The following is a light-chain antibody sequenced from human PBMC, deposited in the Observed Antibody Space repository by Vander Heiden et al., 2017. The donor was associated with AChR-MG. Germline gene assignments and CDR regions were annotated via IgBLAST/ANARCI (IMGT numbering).Light chain of an antibody. CDR2: AAS. J-gene: IGKJ2*01. V-gene: IGKV1-39*01. CDR3: QQSFLTAYT. Sequence: DIQMTQSPSSLSASVGDRVIITCRARQSISSYLNWYQQKPGKAPKLLIYAASSLQSGVTSRFTGSGFGKDFTLTISNLQPEDFATYYCQQSFLTAYTFGQGTKLEIK. CDR1: QSISSY.